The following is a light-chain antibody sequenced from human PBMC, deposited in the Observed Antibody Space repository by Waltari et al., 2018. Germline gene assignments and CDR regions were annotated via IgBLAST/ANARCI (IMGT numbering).Light chain of an antibody. Sequence: EIVLTQSPDTLSLSPGERDTISCRASQSVGRSLAWYQQKPGQAPGLLIFGASNRATGIPDRFSGSGSGTDFSLTISRLEPEDFAVYYCQHYVALPATFGQGTKVEIK. J-gene: IGKJ1*01. V-gene: IGKV3-20*01. CDR1: QSVGRS. CDR2: GAS. CDR3: QHYVALPAT.